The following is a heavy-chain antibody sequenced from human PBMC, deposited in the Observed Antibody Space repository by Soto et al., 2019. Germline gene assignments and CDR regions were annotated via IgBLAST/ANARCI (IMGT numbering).Heavy chain of an antibody. CDR1: GYSFTGYY. CDR3: ARGPFKYDSSGYYVY. Sequence: VASVKVSCKTSGYSFTGYYIHWVRQAPGQGLEWMGWINPNGGATLYARKFQGRVIVSRDTSINTAFMELSSLSSDDTAVYYCARGPFKYDSSGYYVYWGQGTLVTVSS. D-gene: IGHD3-22*01. CDR2: INPNGGAT. V-gene: IGHV1-2*02. J-gene: IGHJ1*01.